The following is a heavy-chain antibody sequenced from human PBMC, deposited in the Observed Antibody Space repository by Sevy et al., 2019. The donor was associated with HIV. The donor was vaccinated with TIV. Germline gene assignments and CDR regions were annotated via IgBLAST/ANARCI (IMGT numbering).Heavy chain of an antibody. D-gene: IGHD3-22*01. Sequence: GGSLRLSCAASGFTFSSYWMSWVRQAPGKGLGWVANIKQDGSEKYYVDSVKGRFTISRDNAKNSLYLQMNSLRAEDTAVYYCARDSDSSGYYSYYFDYWGQGTLVTVSS. CDR1: GFTFSSYW. J-gene: IGHJ4*02. V-gene: IGHV3-7*01. CDR2: IKQDGSEK. CDR3: ARDSDSSGYYSYYFDY.